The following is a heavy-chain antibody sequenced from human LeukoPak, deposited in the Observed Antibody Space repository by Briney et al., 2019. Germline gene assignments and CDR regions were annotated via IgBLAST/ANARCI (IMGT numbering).Heavy chain of an antibody. Sequence: SETLSLTCTVSGGSVSSGSYYWSWIRQPPGKGLEWIGYIYYSGSTNYNPSLKSRVTISVDTSKNQFSLKLSSATAADTAVYYCARDSLVAATLFYAFDIWGQGTMVTVSS. CDR1: GGSVSSGSYY. J-gene: IGHJ3*02. V-gene: IGHV4-61*01. D-gene: IGHD2-15*01. CDR3: ARDSLVAATLFYAFDI. CDR2: IYYSGST.